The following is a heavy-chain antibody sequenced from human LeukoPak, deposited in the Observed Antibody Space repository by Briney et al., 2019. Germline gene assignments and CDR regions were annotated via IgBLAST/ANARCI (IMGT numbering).Heavy chain of an antibody. Sequence: GSLRLSCTASGFTFSSNSMSWVRQAPGKGLEWVSVIYSGSSTYYADSVKGQFTISRDNSKNTLYLQMNSLRAEDTAVYYCARDKGTSYLSSFDYWGQGTLVTVSS. CDR3: ARDKGTSYLSSFDY. J-gene: IGHJ4*02. CDR1: GFTFSSNS. CDR2: IYSGSST. D-gene: IGHD6-6*01. V-gene: IGHV3-53*01.